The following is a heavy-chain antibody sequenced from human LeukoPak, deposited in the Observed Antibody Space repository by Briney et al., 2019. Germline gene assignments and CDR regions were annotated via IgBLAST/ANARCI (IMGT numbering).Heavy chain of an antibody. D-gene: IGHD2-2*01. CDR1: GGSISSYY. CDR2: IYYSGST. V-gene: IGHV4-59*01. CDR3: ARAPGGVPAAHFGY. Sequence: SETLSLTCTVSGGSISSYYWSWIRQPPGKGLEWIGYIYYSGSTNYNPSLKSRVTISVDTSKNQFSLKLSSVTAADTAVYYCARAPGGVPAAHFGYWGQGTLVTVSS. J-gene: IGHJ4*02.